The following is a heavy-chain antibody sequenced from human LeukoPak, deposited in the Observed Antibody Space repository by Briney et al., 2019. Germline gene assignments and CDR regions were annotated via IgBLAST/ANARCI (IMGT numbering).Heavy chain of an antibody. CDR2: INANSGGT. CDR1: GYTFTDYY. D-gene: IGHD3-10*01. J-gene: IGHJ5*02. V-gene: IGHV1-2*02. Sequence: GASVKVSCKASGYTFTDYYIHWMRQAPGQGLEWMGWINANSGGTNYAQKFQGRVTMTRDTSISTAYMELSRLRSDDTAVYYCARVPHPITMVRGVIIWFDPWGQGTLVTVSS. CDR3: ARVPHPITMVRGVIIWFDP.